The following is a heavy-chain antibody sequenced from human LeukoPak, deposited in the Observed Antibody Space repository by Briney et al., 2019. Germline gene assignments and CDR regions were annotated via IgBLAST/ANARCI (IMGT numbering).Heavy chain of an antibody. J-gene: IGHJ5*02. V-gene: IGHV3-15*01. CDR3: TTYSGLGNCFDP. CDR2: IKSNSDGGTA. Sequence: GGSLRLSCAASGFTFSNAWMTWVRQAPGKGLEWVGRIKSNSDGGTADYAAPVKGRFTISRDDSKNTLYLQMNSLKTEDTAVYYCTTYSGLGNCFDPWGQGTLVTVSS. D-gene: IGHD2-21*01. CDR1: GFTFSNAW.